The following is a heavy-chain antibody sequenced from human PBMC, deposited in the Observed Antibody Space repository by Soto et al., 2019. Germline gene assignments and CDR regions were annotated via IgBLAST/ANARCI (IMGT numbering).Heavy chain of an antibody. D-gene: IGHD3-3*01. CDR2: ISAYNGNT. V-gene: IGHV1-18*01. J-gene: IGHJ2*01. CDR1: GYTFTSYG. CDR3: GGGTITIVRFVKMLEAFDL. Sequence: ASVKVSCKSSGYTFTSYGISWVRQAPGQGLEWMGWISAYNGNTNYAQKLQGRVTMTTDTSTSTAYMELRSLRSDDTAVYYCGGGTITIVRFVKMLEAFDLGG.